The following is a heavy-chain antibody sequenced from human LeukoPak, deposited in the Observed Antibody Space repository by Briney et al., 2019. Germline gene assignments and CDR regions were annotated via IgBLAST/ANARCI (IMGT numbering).Heavy chain of an antibody. Sequence: AGGSLRLSCAVSGFTFSNYWMTWVRQAPAKGLEWVADIKPDGSESHYADSVKGRFTISRDNAKNSLYLQMNSLRADDTAVYYCVRGWTTFDYWGQGILVTVSS. J-gene: IGHJ4*02. V-gene: IGHV3-7*03. CDR2: IKPDGSES. CDR1: GFTFSNYW. D-gene: IGHD4-11*01. CDR3: VRGWTTFDY.